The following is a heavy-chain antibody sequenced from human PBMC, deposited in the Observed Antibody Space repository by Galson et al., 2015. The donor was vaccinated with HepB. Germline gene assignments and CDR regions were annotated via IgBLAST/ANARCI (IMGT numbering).Heavy chain of an antibody. CDR2: IKNSGYT. CDR1: GGSFSGYY. J-gene: IGHJ4*02. V-gene: IGHV4-34*01. CDR3: ARVILEWFGELSTPTYFDS. Sequence: SETLSLTCAVYGGSFSGYYWSWIRQPPGKGLEWIGEIKNSGYTSYNPSLKSRVTMSQDTSKNQFSLKLSSVTAADMAIYYCARVILEWFGELSTPTYFDSWGQGTPVTVSS. D-gene: IGHD3-10*01.